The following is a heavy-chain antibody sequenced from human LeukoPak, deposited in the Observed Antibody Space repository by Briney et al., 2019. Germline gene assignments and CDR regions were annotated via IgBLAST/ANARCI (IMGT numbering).Heavy chain of an antibody. CDR2: IYYSGST. Sequence: SETLSLTCIVPGGSISSYYWSWIRHPPGKGLGRVGYIYYSGSTNYNPSLKSRVTISVDTSKNQFSLKLSSVTAADTAVYYCARVKSYYDSSGYYLRGYYFDYWGQGTLVTVSS. CDR3: ARVKSYYDSSGYYLRGYYFDY. J-gene: IGHJ4*02. D-gene: IGHD3-22*01. CDR1: GGSISSYY. V-gene: IGHV4-59*01.